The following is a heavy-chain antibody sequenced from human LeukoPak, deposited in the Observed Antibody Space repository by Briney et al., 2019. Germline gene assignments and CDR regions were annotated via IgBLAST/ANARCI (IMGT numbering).Heavy chain of an antibody. J-gene: IGHJ4*02. Sequence: TGGSLRLSCAASGFTFSNYAMTWVRQAQGKGLQWVSAITGSGGSTSYAASVKGRFAISRDNSQNTLYLQMNGLRAEDTAVYYCATLMRGPTGYSGYGGEDYWGQGTLVTVSS. V-gene: IGHV3-23*01. CDR1: GFTFSNYA. CDR3: ATLMRGPTGYSGYGGEDY. CDR2: ITGSGGST. D-gene: IGHD5-12*01.